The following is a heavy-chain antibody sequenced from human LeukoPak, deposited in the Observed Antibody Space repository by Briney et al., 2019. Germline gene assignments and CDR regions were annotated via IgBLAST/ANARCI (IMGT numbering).Heavy chain of an antibody. CDR2: INHSGST. CDR1: GDSISSSSSH. D-gene: IGHD3-22*01. V-gene: IGHV4-39*07. J-gene: IGHJ4*02. CDR3: ARVTEDYYDSSGYYPPYYFDY. Sequence: PSETLSLTCTVSGDSISSSSSHWGWIRQPPGKGLEWIGEINHSGSTNYNPSLKSRVTISVDTSKNQFSLKLSSVTAADTAVYYCARVTEDYYDSSGYYPPYYFDYWGQGTLVTVSS.